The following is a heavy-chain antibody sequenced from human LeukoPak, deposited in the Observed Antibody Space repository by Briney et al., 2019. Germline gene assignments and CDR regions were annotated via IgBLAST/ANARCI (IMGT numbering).Heavy chain of an antibody. CDR3: ARGAPPQN. V-gene: IGHV4-59*01. J-gene: IGHJ4*02. CDR1: GGSISRDY. Sequence: SETLSLTCTVSGGSISRDYWSWIRQPPGKGLEWIGYIDYAGRTTYNPSLKSRVTISVDTSKNQFSLRLSSVTAADTAVYYCARGAPPQNWGQGTLVTVSS. CDR2: IDYAGRT.